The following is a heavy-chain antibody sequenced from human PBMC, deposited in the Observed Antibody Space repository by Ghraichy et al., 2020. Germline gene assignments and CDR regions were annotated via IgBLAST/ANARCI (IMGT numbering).Heavy chain of an antibody. CDR1: GFTVSSNY. J-gene: IGHJ4*02. V-gene: IGHV3-53*01. D-gene: IGHD3-3*01. CDR2: IYSGGST. Sequence: GGSLRLSCAASGFTVSSNYMSWVRQAPGKGLEWVSVIYSGGSTYYADSVKGRFTISRDNSKNTLYLQMNSLRAEDTAVYYCARSSEGVHDYDFWSGYRNYFDYWGQGTLVTVSS. CDR3: ARSSEGVHDYDFWSGYRNYFDY.